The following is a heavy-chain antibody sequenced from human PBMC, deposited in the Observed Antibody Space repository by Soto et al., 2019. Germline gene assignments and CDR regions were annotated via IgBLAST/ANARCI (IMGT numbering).Heavy chain of an antibody. CDR1: GFSLSTSGMC. J-gene: IGHJ4*02. D-gene: IGHD3-9*01. Sequence: SGPTLVNPTQTLTLTCTFSGFSLSTSGMCVSWIRQPPGKALEWLARIDWDDDKYYSTSLKTRLTISKDTSKNQVVLTMTNMDPVDTATYYCARGPISILTGYYSPYYFDYWGQGTLVTSPQ. CDR3: ARGPISILTGYYSPYYFDY. CDR2: IDWDDDK. V-gene: IGHV2-70*11.